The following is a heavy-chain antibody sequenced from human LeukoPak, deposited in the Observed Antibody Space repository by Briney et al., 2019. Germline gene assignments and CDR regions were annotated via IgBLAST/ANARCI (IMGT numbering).Heavy chain of an antibody. J-gene: IGHJ6*02. D-gene: IGHD1-26*01. CDR1: GYSISRGYY. Sequence: LSLTCNVSGYSISRGYYWGWIRQPPGKGLEWVSYISSSGSTIYYADSVKGRFTISRDNAKNSLYLQMNSLRAEDTAVYYCARGANDYYYYGMDVWGQGTTVTVSS. V-gene: IGHV3-11*01. CDR2: ISSSGSTI. CDR3: ARGANDYYYYGMDV.